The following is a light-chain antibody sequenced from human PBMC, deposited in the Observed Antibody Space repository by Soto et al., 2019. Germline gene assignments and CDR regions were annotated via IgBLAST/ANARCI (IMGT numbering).Light chain of an antibody. CDR2: EVY. Sequence: QSVLTQPASVSGSPGQSITISCTGTNSDVGGYDRVSWYQHHPGKAPKLLIFEVYNRPSGISDRFSGSKSGNTASLTISGLQAEDEADYYCSSYTSSSTPCVFGTGTKVTVL. V-gene: IGLV2-14*01. J-gene: IGLJ1*01. CDR3: SSYTSSSTPCV. CDR1: NSDVGGYDR.